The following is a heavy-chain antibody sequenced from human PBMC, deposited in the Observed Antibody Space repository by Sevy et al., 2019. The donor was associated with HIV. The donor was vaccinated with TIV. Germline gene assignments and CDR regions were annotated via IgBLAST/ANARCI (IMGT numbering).Heavy chain of an antibody. CDR2: ISYDARNE. CDR1: GLTFSSYA. J-gene: IGHJ3*02. CDR3: ARFPPERAFDI. Sequence: GGSLRLSCAASGLTFSSYAMHWVRQGPGKGLEWVAVISYDARNEDYADSVKGRFTISRDNSKNTLYLQMNSLRAEGTAVYYCARFPPERAFDIWGQGTIVTVSS. V-gene: IGHV3-30*04.